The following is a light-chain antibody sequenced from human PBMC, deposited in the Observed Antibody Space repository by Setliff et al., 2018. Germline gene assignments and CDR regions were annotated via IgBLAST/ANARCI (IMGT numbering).Light chain of an antibody. CDR3: LSYTTSDTGV. V-gene: IGLV2-14*01. CDR2: EVN. J-gene: IGLJ1*01. CDR1: SSDVGAYNY. Sequence: QSVLAQPASVSGSPGQSITISCTGSSSDVGAYNYVSWCQQHPGKAPKLLILEVNKRPSGVSNRFSGSKAGNTASLTISGLQAEDEADYYCLSYTTSDTGVFGTGTKVTVL.